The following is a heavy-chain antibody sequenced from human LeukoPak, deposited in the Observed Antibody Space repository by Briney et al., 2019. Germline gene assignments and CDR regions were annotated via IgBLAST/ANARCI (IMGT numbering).Heavy chain of an antibody. D-gene: IGHD4-17*01. CDR3: ARGSTTVTTKDWFDP. J-gene: IGHJ5*02. CDR2: IHTYGTST. V-gene: IGHV3-74*03. Sequence: GGSQRFSCAASGFSFNSYWMHWVRQVPGKGLVWVARIHTYGTSTTYGDSVEGRFTISRDNAKNTLYLEMNSLRDDDTAVYYCARGSTTVTTKDWFDPWGQGTQVTVSS. CDR1: GFSFNSYW.